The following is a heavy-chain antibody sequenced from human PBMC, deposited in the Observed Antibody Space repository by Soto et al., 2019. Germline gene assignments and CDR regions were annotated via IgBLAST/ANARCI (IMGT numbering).Heavy chain of an antibody. V-gene: IGHV1-69*01. CDR3: ARDGGRHSGGIDY. Sequence: QVQLVQSGAEVKKPGSSVKVSCKASGGTFSSYSINWVRHAPGQGLEWMGEIIPIFGTANYAQKFQGRVTITADESTSTAYMELCSLTSEDTAVYYCARDGGRHSGGIDYWGEGTLVTVSS. D-gene: IGHD1-26*01. CDR1: GGTFSSYS. CDR2: IIPIFGTA. J-gene: IGHJ4*02.